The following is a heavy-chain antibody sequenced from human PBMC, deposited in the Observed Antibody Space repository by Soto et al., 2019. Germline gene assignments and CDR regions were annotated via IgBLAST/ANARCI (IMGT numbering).Heavy chain of an antibody. CDR2: ISWDGGST. CDR3: AKGSGSDYYGMDV. Sequence: EVQLVESGGVVVQPGGSLRLSCAAFRFTFDDYTMHWVRQAPGKGLEWVSLISWDGGSTYYADSVKGRFTISRDNSKNSLYRQMNSLRTEDTALYYCAKGSGSDYYGMDVWGQGTTVTVSS. D-gene: IGHD6-25*01. J-gene: IGHJ6*02. CDR1: RFTFDDYT. V-gene: IGHV3-43*01.